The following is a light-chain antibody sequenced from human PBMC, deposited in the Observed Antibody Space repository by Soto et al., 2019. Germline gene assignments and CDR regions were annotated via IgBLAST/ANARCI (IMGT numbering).Light chain of an antibody. Sequence: QSALTQPPSASGSPGQSVTISCTGTNNDIGGYTYVSWYQQHPGKAPKLMIYDGSKRPSGVSNRFSGSKSGNTASLTISGLQAEDEADYYCCSFAGSPWVFGGGTKLTVL. J-gene: IGLJ3*02. V-gene: IGLV2-8*01. CDR2: DGS. CDR3: CSFAGSPWV. CDR1: NNDIGGYTY.